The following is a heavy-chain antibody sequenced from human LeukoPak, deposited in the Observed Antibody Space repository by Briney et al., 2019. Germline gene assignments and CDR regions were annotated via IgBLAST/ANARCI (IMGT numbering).Heavy chain of an antibody. Sequence: PGGSLRLSCAASGFTFSSYSMNWVRQAPGKGLEWVSSISSTSSYIYYADSVKGRFTISRDNAKNSLNLQMNSLRAEDTAVYYCARGRGAAGTSYYFDYWGQGTLVTVSS. CDR3: ARGRGAAGTSYYFDY. J-gene: IGHJ4*02. V-gene: IGHV3-21*01. CDR1: GFTFSSYS. CDR2: ISSTSSYI. D-gene: IGHD6-13*01.